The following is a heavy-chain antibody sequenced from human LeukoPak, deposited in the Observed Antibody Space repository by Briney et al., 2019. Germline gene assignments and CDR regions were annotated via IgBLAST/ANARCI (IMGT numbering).Heavy chain of an antibody. V-gene: IGHV4-59*01. D-gene: IGHD1-26*01. CDR1: GGSISSYY. J-gene: IGHJ3*02. CDR3: ARGGGYSSGAFDI. CDR2: IYYSGST. Sequence: PSETLSLTCTVSGGSISSYYWSWIRQPPGKGLEWIGYIYYSGSTNYNPSLKSRVTISVDTSKNQFSLKLSSMTAADTAVYYCARGGGYSSGAFDIWGQGTMVTVSS.